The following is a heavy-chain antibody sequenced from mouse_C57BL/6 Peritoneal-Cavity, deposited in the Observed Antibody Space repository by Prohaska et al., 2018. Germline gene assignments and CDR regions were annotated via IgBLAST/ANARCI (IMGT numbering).Heavy chain of an antibody. CDR1: GYTFTDYE. Sequence: QVQLQQSGAELVRPGASVTLSCKASGYTFTDYEMHWVKQTPVHGLEWIGAIDPETGGTAYNQKFKGKAILTADKSSSTAYMELRSLTSEDSAVYYCTNYYGSSYAMGYWGQGTSVTVSS. CDR3: TNYYGSSYAMGY. V-gene: IGHV1-15*01. J-gene: IGHJ4*01. D-gene: IGHD1-1*01. CDR2: IDPETGGT.